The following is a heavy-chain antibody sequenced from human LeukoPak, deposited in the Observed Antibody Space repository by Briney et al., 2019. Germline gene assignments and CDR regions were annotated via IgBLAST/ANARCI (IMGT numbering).Heavy chain of an antibody. J-gene: IGHJ5*02. CDR3: ARDKAAVAGRWFDP. D-gene: IGHD6-19*01. Sequence: GGSLRLSCAASGFTFDDYGMSWVRQAPGKGLEWVSGINWNGGSTGCADSVKGRFTISRDNAKNSLYLQMNSLRAEDTALYYCARDKAAVAGRWFDPWGQGTLVTVSS. V-gene: IGHV3-20*04. CDR2: INWNGGST. CDR1: GFTFDDYG.